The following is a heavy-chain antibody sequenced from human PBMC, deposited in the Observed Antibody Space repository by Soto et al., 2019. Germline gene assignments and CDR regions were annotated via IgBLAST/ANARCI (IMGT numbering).Heavy chain of an antibody. CDR3: ARVRFGDPFDF. J-gene: IGHJ4*02. D-gene: IGHD2-21*02. Sequence: ASVKVSCKVSGYTFTNYGINWVRQAPGQGLEWVGWFNPANRNTNYAQKFQDRVSMTTDTSTNTAYMELRGLRSDDTAVYYCARVRFGDPFDFWGQGALVTVSS. CDR1: GYTFTNYG. V-gene: IGHV1-18*01. CDR2: FNPANRNT.